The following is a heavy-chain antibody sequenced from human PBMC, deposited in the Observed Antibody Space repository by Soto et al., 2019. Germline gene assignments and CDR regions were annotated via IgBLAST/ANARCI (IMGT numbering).Heavy chain of an antibody. D-gene: IGHD3-10*01. V-gene: IGHV3-11*01. CDR2: ISPTGTTI. CDR3: ARNRLSGSWFAEDFQH. Sequence: QVQLVESGGGLVKPGGSLRLACAASGFAFNDFYMTWVRQAPGKGLEWISYISPTGTTIHYADSVKGRFNISRDNAKKSLYLQMRSLRAEDAAVYYCARNRLSGSWFAEDFQHWGQGTHVIVSS. J-gene: IGHJ1*01. CDR1: GFAFNDFY.